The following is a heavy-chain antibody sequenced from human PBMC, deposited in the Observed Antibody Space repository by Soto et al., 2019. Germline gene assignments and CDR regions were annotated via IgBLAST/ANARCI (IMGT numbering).Heavy chain of an antibody. V-gene: IGHV3-30*17. J-gene: IGHJ6*02. CDR2: ISCDGSNK. Sequence: QVQLVESGGGVVQPGRSLRLSCVPSGFTFSSYAMHLGCHAPGKGLVWVAVISCDGSNKYYADSVKGRFTISRDNSKNTLYLQMNSLRAEDTAVYYCARDYYRFNSGYGFSMDVWGQGTTVTVSS. CDR3: ARDYYRFNSGYGFSMDV. CDR1: GFTFSSYA. D-gene: IGHD5-12*01.